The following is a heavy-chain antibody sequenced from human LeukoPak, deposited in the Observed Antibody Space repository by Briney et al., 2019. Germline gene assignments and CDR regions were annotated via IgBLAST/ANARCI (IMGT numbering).Heavy chain of an antibody. J-gene: IGHJ5*02. D-gene: IGHD6-13*01. CDR2: ISGSGGST. V-gene: IGHV3-23*01. Sequence: GRSLRLSCAASGFTFSSYAMSWVRQAPGKGLEWVSAISGSGGSTYYADSVKGRFTISRDNSKNTLYLQMNSLRAGDTAVYYCARDRRPSSWLGVGPWGQGTLVTVSS. CDR1: GFTFSSYA. CDR3: ARDRRPSSWLGVGP.